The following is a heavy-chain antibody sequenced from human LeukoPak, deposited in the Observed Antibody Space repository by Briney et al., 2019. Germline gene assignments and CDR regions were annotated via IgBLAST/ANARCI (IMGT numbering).Heavy chain of an antibody. CDR2: IYTSGST. Sequence: SETLSLTCTVSGGSISSGSYYWNWIRQPAGKGLEWIGRIYTSGSTNYNPSLKSRVTISVDTSKNQFSLKLNSVTAADTAVYYCARHLFGSGYYPDYWGQGTLVTVSS. CDR3: ARHLFGSGYYPDY. V-gene: IGHV4-61*02. D-gene: IGHD3-22*01. J-gene: IGHJ4*02. CDR1: GGSISSGSYY.